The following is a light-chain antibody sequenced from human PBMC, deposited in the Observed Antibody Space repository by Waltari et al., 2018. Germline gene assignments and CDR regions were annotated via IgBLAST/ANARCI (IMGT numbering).Light chain of an antibody. CDR2: AAS. CDR3: QNHERLPAT. Sequence: VLTQSPGTLSLSPGERATLSCRASHSISKYLVWYQQRPGHAPRLLIYAASTRATGIPDRFSGSGFGTDFTLTISRLEPEDFAMYYCQNHERLPATFGQGTKVEIK. CDR1: HSISKY. J-gene: IGKJ1*01. V-gene: IGKV3-20*01.